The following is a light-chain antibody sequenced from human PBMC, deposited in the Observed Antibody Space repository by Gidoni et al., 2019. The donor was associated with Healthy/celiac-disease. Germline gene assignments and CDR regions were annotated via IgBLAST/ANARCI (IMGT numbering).Light chain of an antibody. V-gene: IGLV3-1*01. CDR2: QDS. J-gene: IGLJ2*01. CDR3: QAWDSSTVV. Sequence: SYALTQQPPVSVSPGQTASITCSGDKLGDKYACWYQQKPGQSPVLVIYQDSKRPSGIPERFSGSNSGNTATLTISGTQAMDEADYYCQAWDSSTVVFGGGTKLTVL. CDR1: KLGDKY.